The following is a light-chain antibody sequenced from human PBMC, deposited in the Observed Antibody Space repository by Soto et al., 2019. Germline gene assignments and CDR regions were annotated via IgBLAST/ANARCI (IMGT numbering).Light chain of an antibody. CDR3: QQLNSYPRT. CDR2: AAS. CDR1: QGISSY. J-gene: IGKJ1*01. V-gene: IGKV1-9*01. Sequence: IQLTQSPSSLSASVGDRVTITCRASQGISSYLAWYQQKPGKAPKVLISAASALQSGVPSRFSGSGSGTDFTLTISSLQPEDFATYYCQQLNSYPRTFGQGTKVEIK.